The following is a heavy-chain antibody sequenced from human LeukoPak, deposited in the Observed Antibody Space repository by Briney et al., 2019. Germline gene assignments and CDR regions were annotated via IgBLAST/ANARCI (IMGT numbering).Heavy chain of an antibody. V-gene: IGHV3-30-3*01. D-gene: IGHD3-10*01. CDR3: ARVAYGSGSYWYDAFDI. CDR2: ISYDGSNK. Sequence: GGSLRLSCAASRFTFSSYAMHWVRQAPGKGLEWVARISYDGSNKYYADSVKGRFTISRDNSKNTLYLQMNSLRAEDTAVYYCARVAYGSGSYWYDAFDIWGQGTMVTVSS. CDR1: RFTFSSYA. J-gene: IGHJ3*02.